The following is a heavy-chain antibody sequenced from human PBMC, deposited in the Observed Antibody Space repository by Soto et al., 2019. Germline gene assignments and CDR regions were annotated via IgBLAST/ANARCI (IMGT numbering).Heavy chain of an antibody. J-gene: IGHJ4*02. CDR3: ARYVYSNAFDY. Sequence: PSETLSLTCTVSGGSISSYYWSRIRQPPGKGLEWIGYIYYSGSTNYNPSLKSRVTISVDTSKNQFSLKLSSVTAADTAVYYCARYVYSNAFDYWGQGTLVTVSS. D-gene: IGHD4-4*01. V-gene: IGHV4-59*08. CDR1: GGSISSYY. CDR2: IYYSGST.